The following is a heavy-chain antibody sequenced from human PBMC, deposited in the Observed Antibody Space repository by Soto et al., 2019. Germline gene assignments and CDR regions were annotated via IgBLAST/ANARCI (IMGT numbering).Heavy chain of an antibody. CDR3: AKGKSGSGILNYMDV. V-gene: IGHV3-30*18. CDR1: GFTFSSYG. Sequence: GGSLRLSCAASGFTFSSYGMHWVRQAPGKGLEWVAVISYDGSNKYYADSVKGRFTISRDNSKNTLYLQMNSLRAEDTAVYYCAKGKSGSGILNYMDVWGKGTTVTVSS. CDR2: ISYDGSNK. J-gene: IGHJ6*03. D-gene: IGHD3-10*01.